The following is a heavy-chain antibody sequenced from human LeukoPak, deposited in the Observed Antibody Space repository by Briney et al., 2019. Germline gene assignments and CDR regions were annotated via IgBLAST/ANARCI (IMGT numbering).Heavy chain of an antibody. CDR2: ISGGTT. D-gene: IGHD6-19*01. Sequence: GGSLRLSCTASGFTFGDYLMSWFRQAPGKGLEWIGFISGGTTEYAAAVTGRVTISRDDSKSIAYLQMNSVTAEDTAVYYCSRGSGWLSVYWGQGTLVTVSS. V-gene: IGHV3-49*03. J-gene: IGHJ4*02. CDR1: GFTFGDYL. CDR3: SRGSGWLSVY.